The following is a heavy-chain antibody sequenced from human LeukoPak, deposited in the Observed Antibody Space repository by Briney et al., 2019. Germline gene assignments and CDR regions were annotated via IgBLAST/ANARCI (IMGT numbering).Heavy chain of an antibody. CDR3: AKAGRNAKGFDY. CDR2: ISWNSGSI. J-gene: IGHJ4*02. Sequence: GRSLRLSCAASGFTFDGYAMHWVRQAPGKGLEWVSGISWNSGSIGYADSVKGRFTISRDNAKNSLYLQMNSLRAEDMALYYCAKAGRNAKGFDYWGQGTLVTLSS. V-gene: IGHV3-9*03. CDR1: GFTFDGYA. D-gene: IGHD2-8*01.